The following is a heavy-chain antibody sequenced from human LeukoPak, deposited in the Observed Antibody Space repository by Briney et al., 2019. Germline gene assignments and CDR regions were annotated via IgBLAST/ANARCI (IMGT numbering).Heavy chain of an antibody. D-gene: IGHD6-13*01. Sequence: ASVKVSCKASGYTFTSYYMHWVRQAPGQGLEWMGIINPSGGSTSYAQKFQGRVTMTRDMSTSTVYMELSSLRSDDTAVYYCARIAAAGTMDFQHWGQGTLVTVSS. V-gene: IGHV1-46*01. CDR3: ARIAAAGTMDFQH. CDR2: INPSGGST. CDR1: GYTFTSYY. J-gene: IGHJ1*01.